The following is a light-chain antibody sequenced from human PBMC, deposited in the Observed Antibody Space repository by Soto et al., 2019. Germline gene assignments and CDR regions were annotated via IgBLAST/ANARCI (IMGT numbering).Light chain of an antibody. CDR2: DAS. CDR3: QQYDGYPKT. Sequence: DIQMTQSPSTLSASVGDRVTIACRASQSISGWLAWYQQKPGKAPKILIYDASSLKSGVPSRFSGSGSGTEFTLTSSSLQADDFATYYCQQYDGYPKTFGQGTKVDIK. J-gene: IGKJ2*01. CDR1: QSISGW. V-gene: IGKV1-5*01.